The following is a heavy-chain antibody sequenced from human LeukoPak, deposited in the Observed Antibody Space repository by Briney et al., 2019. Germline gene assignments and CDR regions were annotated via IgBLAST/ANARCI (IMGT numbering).Heavy chain of an antibody. CDR2: IKQDGSER. J-gene: IGHJ4*02. CDR3: ARGGTRGYSPVDY. D-gene: IGHD5-18*01. V-gene: IGHV3-7*03. Sequence: PGGSLRLSCAASGFTFSSFWMNWVRQAPGKGLEWVANIKQDGSERNYVDSVKGRSTISRDNAKNSLFLQMNSLGVEDTAVYYCARGGTRGYSPVDYWGQGILVTVSS. CDR1: GFTFSSFW.